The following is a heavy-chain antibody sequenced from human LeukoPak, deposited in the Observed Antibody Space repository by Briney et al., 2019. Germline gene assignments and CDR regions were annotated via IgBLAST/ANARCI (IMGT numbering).Heavy chain of an antibody. J-gene: IGHJ3*02. D-gene: IGHD5-24*01. CDR1: GFTFSSFE. CDR2: ISSSGTTI. Sequence: QPGGSLRLSCAASGFTFSSFEMNWVRQAPGKGVEWISYISSSGTTIYYADSVKGRFTISRDNAKNSLYLQMNSLRAEDTAVYYCARDHRDGYNAGDTFDIWGQGTMVTVSS. CDR3: ARDHRDGYNAGDTFDI. V-gene: IGHV3-48*03.